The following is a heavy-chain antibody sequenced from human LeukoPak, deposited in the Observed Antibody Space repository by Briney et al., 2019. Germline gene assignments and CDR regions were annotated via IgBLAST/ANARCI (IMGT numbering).Heavy chain of an antibody. Sequence: GGSLRLSCAASGFTFSSYWMHWVRQAPGKGLVWASRINSDGSSTSYADSVKGRFTISRDNAKNTLYLQMNSLRAEDTAVYYCARVSSVGGSGYYNWFDPWGQGTLVTVSS. V-gene: IGHV3-74*01. CDR1: GFTFSSYW. J-gene: IGHJ5*02. CDR2: INSDGSST. CDR3: ARVSSVGGSGYYNWFDP. D-gene: IGHD3-22*01.